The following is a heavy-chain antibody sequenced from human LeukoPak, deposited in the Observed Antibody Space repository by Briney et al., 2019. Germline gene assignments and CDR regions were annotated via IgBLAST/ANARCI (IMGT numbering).Heavy chain of an antibody. V-gene: IGHV4-39*01. D-gene: IGHD5-18*01. Sequence: ASETLSLTCIVSGGSISTINYYWGWIRQPPGKGLEWIGTIYYSGSTYYNPSLKSRVTISVDTSKNQFSLKLSSVTAADTAVYYCARLWGYSYGYLDYWGQGTLVTVSS. CDR2: IYYSGST. J-gene: IGHJ4*02. CDR1: GGSISTINYY. CDR3: ARLWGYSYGYLDY.